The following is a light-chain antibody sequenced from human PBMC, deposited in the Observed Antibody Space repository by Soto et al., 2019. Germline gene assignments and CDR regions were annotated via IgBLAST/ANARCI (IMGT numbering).Light chain of an antibody. Sequence: DLQMTQSPSSLSASVGDRVTITCRASQSISINLNWYQQKPGEAPTLLIYGASTLRSGVSSRFSGSGSGTDFTLTISSLQPEDFATYYCQQSYTITFGQGTRLEIK. V-gene: IGKV1-39*01. CDR1: QSISIN. J-gene: IGKJ5*01. CDR3: QQSYTIT. CDR2: GAS.